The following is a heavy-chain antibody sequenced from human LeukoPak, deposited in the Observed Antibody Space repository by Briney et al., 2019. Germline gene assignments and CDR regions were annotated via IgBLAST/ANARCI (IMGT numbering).Heavy chain of an antibody. CDR2: ISYDGSDK. CDR1: GFSFSDYA. J-gene: IGHJ4*02. D-gene: IGHD5-24*01. CDR3: ARDLRWLQCFDY. Sequence: GGSLRLSCAASGFSFSDYAVHWVRQAPGKGLGWVAIISYDGSDKLYADSVKGRFTISRDNSKKTLYLHMNSLRAEDTAMYYCARDLRWLQCFDYWDQGTLVTVSS. V-gene: IGHV3-30-3*01.